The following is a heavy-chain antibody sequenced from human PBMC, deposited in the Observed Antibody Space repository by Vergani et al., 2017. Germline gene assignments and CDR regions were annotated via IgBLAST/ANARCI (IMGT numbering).Heavy chain of an antibody. D-gene: IGHD3-9*01. J-gene: IGHJ4*02. Sequence: EVQLVESGGGLVQPGRSLRLSCAASGFTFDDYAMHWVRQAPGKGLEWVSGISWNSGSIGYADSVKGRFTISRDNAKNSLYLQMNSLRAEDTALYYCAKDRFGYYDILTGYCYDYWGQGTLVTVSS. V-gene: IGHV3-9*01. CDR3: AKDRFGYYDILTGYCYDY. CDR1: GFTFDDYA. CDR2: ISWNSGSI.